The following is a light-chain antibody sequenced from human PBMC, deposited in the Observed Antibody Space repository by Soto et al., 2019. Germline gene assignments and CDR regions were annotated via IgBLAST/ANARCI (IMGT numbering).Light chain of an antibody. CDR2: GAS. CDR3: QQYGYLIT. Sequence: DIVLTQSPGTLSLSPGERVTLSCRASQSVSSSYLAWYQQKPGQAPRLLIYGASSRATGIPDRFSGSGSGTDFTLTISRLEPEDFAVYYCQQYGYLITFGQGTRLEIK. CDR1: QSVSSSY. J-gene: IGKJ5*01. V-gene: IGKV3-20*01.